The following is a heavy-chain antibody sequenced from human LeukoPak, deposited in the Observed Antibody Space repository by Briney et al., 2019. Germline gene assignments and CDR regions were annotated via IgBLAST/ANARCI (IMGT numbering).Heavy chain of an antibody. CDR2: IRYDGSNK. D-gene: IGHD6-13*01. CDR1: GFTFSSYS. V-gene: IGHV3-30*02. CDR3: AKDLRQQLDY. Sequence: GGSLRLSCAASGFTFSSYSMNWVRQAPGKGLEWVAFIRYDGSNKYYADSVKGRFTISRDNSKNTLYLQMNSLRAEDTAVYCCAKDLRQQLDYWGQGTLVTVSS. J-gene: IGHJ4*02.